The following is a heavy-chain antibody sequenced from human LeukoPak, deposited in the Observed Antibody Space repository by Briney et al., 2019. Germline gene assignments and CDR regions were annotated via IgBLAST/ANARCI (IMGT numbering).Heavy chain of an antibody. J-gene: IGHJ6*02. D-gene: IGHD3-16*01. Sequence: QPGRSLRLSCAASGFTFSNYAMSWVRQAPGKGLEWVSAISGSGGNTYYADSVKGRFTISRDNSKNTLYLQMNSLRAEDTAVYYCGKGITGFWGYGMDVWGQGTTVTVSS. CDR1: GFTFSNYA. CDR3: GKGITGFWGYGMDV. V-gene: IGHV3-23*01. CDR2: ISGSGGNT.